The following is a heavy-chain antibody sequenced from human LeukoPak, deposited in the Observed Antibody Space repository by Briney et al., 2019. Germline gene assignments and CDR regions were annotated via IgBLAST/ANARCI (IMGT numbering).Heavy chain of an antibody. J-gene: IGHJ5*02. Sequence: SVKVSCKASGGTFSSYAISWVRQAPGQGFEWMGGIIPIFGTANYAQKFQGRVTITADESTSTAYMELSSLRSEDTAVYYCARVDWNDGWFDPWGQGTLVTVSS. CDR2: IIPIFGTA. D-gene: IGHD1-1*01. V-gene: IGHV1-69*01. CDR3: ARVDWNDGWFDP. CDR1: GGTFSSYA.